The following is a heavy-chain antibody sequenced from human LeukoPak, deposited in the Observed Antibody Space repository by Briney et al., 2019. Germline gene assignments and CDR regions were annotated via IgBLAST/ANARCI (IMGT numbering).Heavy chain of an antibody. Sequence: PSETLSLTCTVSGGSISSYYWSWIRQHPGKGLEWIGYIYYSGSTYYNPSLKSRVTISVDTSKNQFSLKLSSVTAADTAVYYCARAELGLWGFDPWGQGTLVTVSS. CDR2: IYYSGST. V-gene: IGHV4-59*06. CDR1: GGSISSYY. J-gene: IGHJ5*02. CDR3: ARAELGLWGFDP. D-gene: IGHD1-26*01.